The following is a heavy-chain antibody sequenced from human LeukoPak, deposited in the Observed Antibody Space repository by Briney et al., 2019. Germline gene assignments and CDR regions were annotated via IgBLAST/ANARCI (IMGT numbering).Heavy chain of an antibody. D-gene: IGHD6-19*01. J-gene: IGHJ4*02. CDR1: GFTFNSYE. CDR3: AKVDGGLAEAGTPDH. CDR2: ISKSGSTI. V-gene: IGHV3-48*03. Sequence: GGSLRLSCAVSGFTFNSYEMNWVRQAPGKGLECVSYISKSGSTIYYADSVKGRFTVSRDNAKNSMYLQMNSLRAEDTALYYCAKVDGGLAEAGTPDHWGQGALVTVSS.